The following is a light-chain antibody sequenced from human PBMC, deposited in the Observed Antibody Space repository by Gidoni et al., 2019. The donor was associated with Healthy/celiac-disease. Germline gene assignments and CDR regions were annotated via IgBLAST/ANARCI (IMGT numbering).Light chain of an antibody. J-gene: IGKJ1*01. V-gene: IGKV2-28*01. CDR3: MQALQSWT. Sequence: IAMTHSPIPLPVTPGEPASISCRSSQSLLHSNGYNYLDWYLQKPGQSPQLLIYLGSNRASGVPDRFSGSGSGTDFTLKISRVEAEDVGVYYCMQALQSWTFGQGTKVEIK. CDR1: QSLLHSNGYNY. CDR2: LGS.